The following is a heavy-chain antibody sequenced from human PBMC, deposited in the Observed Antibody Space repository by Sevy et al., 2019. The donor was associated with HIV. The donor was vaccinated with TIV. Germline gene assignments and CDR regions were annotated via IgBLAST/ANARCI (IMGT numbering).Heavy chain of an antibody. V-gene: IGHV1-2*02. D-gene: IGHD3-22*01. Sequence: ASVKVSCKASGYTFTGYYMHWVRQAPGQGLEWMGWINPNSGGTNYAQKFQGRVTMTRDTSISTAYMELSRLRSDDTAVYYCARGGDYYDSSGRAEYFQHWGQCTLVTVSS. J-gene: IGHJ1*01. CDR2: INPNSGGT. CDR3: ARGGDYYDSSGRAEYFQH. CDR1: GYTFTGYY.